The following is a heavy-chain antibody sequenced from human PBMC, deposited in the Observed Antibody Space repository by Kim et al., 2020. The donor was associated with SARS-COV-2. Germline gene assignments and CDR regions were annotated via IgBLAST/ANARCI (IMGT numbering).Heavy chain of an antibody. CDR3: ARSPRITMVRGVINWFDP. CDR1: GGSISSGGYY. D-gene: IGHD3-10*01. CDR2: IYYSGST. Sequence: SETLSLTCTVSGGSISSGGYYWSWIRQHPGKGLEWIGYIYYSGSTYYNPSLKSRVTIPVDTSKNQFSLKLSSVTAADTAVYYCARSPRITMVRGVINWFDPWGQGTLVTVSS. J-gene: IGHJ5*02. V-gene: IGHV4-31*03.